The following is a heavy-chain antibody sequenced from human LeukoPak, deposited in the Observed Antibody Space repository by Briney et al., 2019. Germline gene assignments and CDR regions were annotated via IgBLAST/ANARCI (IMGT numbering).Heavy chain of an antibody. D-gene: IGHD3-22*01. CDR2: ISAYNGYT. Sequence: ASVKVSFKASGYTFTIHGITWVRQAPGQGLECMGWISAYNGYTNNAQNLQGRVTMTTDTSTSTAYMELRSLRSDDTAVYYCARVSVAYYFDSSGYSGDYWGQGTLVTVSS. CDR3: ARVSVAYYFDSSGYSGDY. J-gene: IGHJ4*02. V-gene: IGHV1-18*01. CDR1: GYTFTIHG.